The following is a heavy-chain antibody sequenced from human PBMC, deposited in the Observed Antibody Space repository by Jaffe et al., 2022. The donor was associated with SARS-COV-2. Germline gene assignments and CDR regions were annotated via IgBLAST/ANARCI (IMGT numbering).Heavy chain of an antibody. J-gene: IGHJ4*02. V-gene: IGHV4-39*01. Sequence: QLQLQESGPGLVKPSETLSLTCTVSGGSISSSSYYWGWIRQPPGKGLEWIGSIYYSGSTYYNPSLKSRVTISVDTSKNQFSLKLSSVTAADTAVYYCARLYCSGGSCYFKTDYWGQGTLVTVSS. CDR2: IYYSGST. CDR3: ARLYCSGGSCYFKTDY. CDR1: GGSISSSSYY. D-gene: IGHD2-15*01.